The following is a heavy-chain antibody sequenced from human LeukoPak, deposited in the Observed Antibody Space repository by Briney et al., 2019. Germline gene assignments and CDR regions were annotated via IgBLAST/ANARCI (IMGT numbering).Heavy chain of an antibody. J-gene: IGHJ4*02. D-gene: IGHD5-24*01. Sequence: GGSLRLSCAASGFTVSSNYMSWVRQAPGKGLEWVANIKQDGSEKYYVDSVKGRFTISRDNAKNSLYLQMNSLRAEDTAVYYCARGNGFSEDFDYWGQGTLVTVSS. CDR1: GFTVSSNY. CDR3: ARGNGFSEDFDY. V-gene: IGHV3-7*01. CDR2: IKQDGSEK.